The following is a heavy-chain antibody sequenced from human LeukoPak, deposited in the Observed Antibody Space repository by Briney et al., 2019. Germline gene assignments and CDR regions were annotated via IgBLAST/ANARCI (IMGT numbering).Heavy chain of an antibody. CDR3: AKGGSYYYYYYMDV. V-gene: IGHV3-23*01. Sequence: GGSLRLSCAASRFTFSTYAMSWVRQAPGKGLEWVSAISGSGGSTYYADSVKGRFTISRDNSKNTLYLQMNSLRAEDTAVYYCAKGGSYYYYYYMDVWGKGTTVIVSS. CDR2: ISGSGGST. D-gene: IGHD1-26*01. CDR1: RFTFSTYA. J-gene: IGHJ6*03.